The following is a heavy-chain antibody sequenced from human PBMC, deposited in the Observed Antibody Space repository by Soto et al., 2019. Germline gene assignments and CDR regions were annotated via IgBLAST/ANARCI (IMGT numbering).Heavy chain of an antibody. J-gene: IGHJ3*02. D-gene: IGHD1-26*01. CDR2: IYYSGST. V-gene: IGHV4-39*01. Sequence: SETLSLTCTVSGGSISSSSYYWGWIRQPPGKGLEWIGSIYYSGSTYYNPSLKSRVTISVDTSKNQFSLKLSSVTAADTAVYYCARRGRMGALDIWGQGTMVTVSS. CDR3: ARRGRMGALDI. CDR1: GGSISSSSYY.